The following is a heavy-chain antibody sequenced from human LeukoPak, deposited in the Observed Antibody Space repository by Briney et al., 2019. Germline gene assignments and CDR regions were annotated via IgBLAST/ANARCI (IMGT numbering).Heavy chain of an antibody. V-gene: IGHV4-38-2*02. CDR1: GYSISNGYY. CDR2: VYHQGSA. CDR3: ARVGGGSGSYYPFFDY. J-gene: IGHJ4*02. D-gene: IGHD3-10*01. Sequence: SETLSFTCTVSGYSISNGYYWGWIRQPPGKGLEWIGGVYHQGSAYYNPSLQSRVTISVDTSKNQFSLKLRSVTAADTAVYYCARVGGGSGSYYPFFDYWGQGTLVTVSS.